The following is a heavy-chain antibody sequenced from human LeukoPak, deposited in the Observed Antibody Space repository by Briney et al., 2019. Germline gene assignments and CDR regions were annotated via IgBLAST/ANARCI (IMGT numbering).Heavy chain of an antibody. CDR1: GGSISSGSYY. Sequence: SETLSLTCTVSGGSISSGSYYWGWIRQPPGKGLEWIGSIYHSGSTYYNPSLKSRVTISVDTSKNQFSLKLSSVTAADTAVYYCARDGRISGIDYWGQGTLVTVSS. J-gene: IGHJ4*02. CDR3: ARDGRISGIDY. CDR2: IYHSGST. D-gene: IGHD1-26*01. V-gene: IGHV4-39*07.